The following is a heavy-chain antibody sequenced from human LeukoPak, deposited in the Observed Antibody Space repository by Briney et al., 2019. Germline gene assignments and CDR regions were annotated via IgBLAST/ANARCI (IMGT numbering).Heavy chain of an antibody. D-gene: IGHD3-22*01. CDR2: INHSGST. Sequence: SETLSLTCAVYGGSFSGYYWSWIRQPPGKGLEWIGEINHSGSTNYNPSLKSRVTISVDTSKNQFSLKLSSVTAADTAVYYCARRSRRGLGYDSSGYYYVGYFDYWGQGTLVTVSS. CDR1: GGSFSGYY. CDR3: ARRSRRGLGYDSSGYYYVGYFDY. V-gene: IGHV4-34*01. J-gene: IGHJ4*02.